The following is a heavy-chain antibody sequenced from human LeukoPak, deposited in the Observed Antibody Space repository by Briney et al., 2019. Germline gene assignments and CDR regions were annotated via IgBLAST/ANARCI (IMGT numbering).Heavy chain of an antibody. V-gene: IGHV3-73*01. CDR1: GFTFSGSA. J-gene: IGHJ4*02. CDR2: IRSKANSYAT. CDR3: TRRDCSGGSCYLDY. Sequence: GSLKLSCAASGFTFSGSAMHWVRQASGKGLEWVGRIRSKANSYATAYAASVKGRFTISRDDSKNTVYLQMNSLKTEDTAVYYCTRRDCSGGSCYLDYWGQGTLVTVSS. D-gene: IGHD2-15*01.